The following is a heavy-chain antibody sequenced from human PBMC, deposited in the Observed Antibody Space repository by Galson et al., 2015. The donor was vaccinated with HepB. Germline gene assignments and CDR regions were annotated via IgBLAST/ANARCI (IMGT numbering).Heavy chain of an antibody. CDR1: GYSFTSYW. CDR2: IYPGDSDT. D-gene: IGHD6-13*01. V-gene: IGHV5-51*01. J-gene: IGHJ4*02. Sequence: QSGAEVKKPGESLKISCKGSGYSFTSYWIGWVRQMPGKGLEWMGIIYPGDSDTRYSPSFQGQVTISADKSISTAYLQWSSLKASDTAMYYCARRNSSSWYGGSLDYWGQGTLVTVSS. CDR3: ARRNSSSWYGGSLDY.